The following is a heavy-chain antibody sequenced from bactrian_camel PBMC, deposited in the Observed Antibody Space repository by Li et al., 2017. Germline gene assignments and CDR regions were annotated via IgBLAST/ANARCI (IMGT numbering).Heavy chain of an antibody. D-gene: IGHD6*01. Sequence: HVQLVESGGGSMQAGGSLKLSCSASDTRDYYSTYYMAWFRQAPGKEREGVAVIEDAGVTRYADAVKGRFTISKDGARNTLYLQMHSLQSDDSGMYYCAAAHRPPWGGSWSSLSTYEYVYWGQGTQVTVS. V-gene: IGHV3S55*01. CDR1: DTRDYYSTYY. J-gene: IGHJ4*01. CDR3: AAAHRPPWGGSWSSLSTYEYVY. CDR2: IEDAGVT.